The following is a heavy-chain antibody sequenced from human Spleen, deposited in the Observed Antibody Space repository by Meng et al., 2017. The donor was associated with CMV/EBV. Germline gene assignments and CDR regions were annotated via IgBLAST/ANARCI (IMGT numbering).Heavy chain of an antibody. D-gene: IGHD5-12*01. V-gene: IGHV1-2*02. J-gene: IGHJ4*02. CDR2: INCNNGDT. Sequence: SCETSGYTFTDYYIHWVRQAPGQGLEWMGWINCNNGDTKYAQKLQGRVTMTRDTSTNTAYVELKGLQADDTAIYYCAREYIALSGDYWGQGTLVTVSS. CDR1: GYTFTDYY. CDR3: AREYIALSGDY.